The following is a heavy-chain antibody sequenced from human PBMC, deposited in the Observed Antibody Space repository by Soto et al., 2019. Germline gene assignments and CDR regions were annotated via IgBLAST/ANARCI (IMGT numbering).Heavy chain of an antibody. J-gene: IGHJ4*02. Sequence: QVQLVQSGAEVKKPGSSVKVSCKASGGTFSSYTISWVRQAPGQGLEWMGRIIPILGIANYAQKFQGRVTITADKSTSTAYMELSSLRSEDTAVYYCARDLKVAAAGKENFDYWGQGTLVTVSS. CDR3: ARDLKVAAAGKENFDY. D-gene: IGHD6-13*01. CDR2: IIPILGIA. V-gene: IGHV1-69*08. CDR1: GGTFSSYT.